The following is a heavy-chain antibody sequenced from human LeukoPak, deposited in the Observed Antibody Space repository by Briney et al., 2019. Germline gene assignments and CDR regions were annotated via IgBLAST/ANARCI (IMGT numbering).Heavy chain of an antibody. CDR1: EFTFTNYA. D-gene: IGHD4-17*01. Sequence: PGGPLKFSGEASEFTFTNYARNWAGKAPGKGLDGVSSISGGGETTYYADSAKGRLTISRDNSQNTLYLQMNSLRAEDTAVHYCARDYADYVGYFFFDYWGQGTLVTVSS. CDR3: ARDYADYVGYFFFDY. CDR2: ISGGGETT. V-gene: IGHV3-23*01. J-gene: IGHJ4*02.